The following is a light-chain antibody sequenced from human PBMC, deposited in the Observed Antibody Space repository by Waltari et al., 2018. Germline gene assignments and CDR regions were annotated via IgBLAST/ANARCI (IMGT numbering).Light chain of an antibody. J-gene: IGLJ2*01. CDR2: AEG. V-gene: IGLV3-21*03. CDR1: DVGTKS. Sequence: SYVLTQPPSASVAPGTTASLSCGGDDVGTKSGHWYQQRPGQAPVLGVYAEGDRPSGIPERFSGSKSGNTATLTISRVGAGDEADYYCQVWDSRSDHVVFGGGTKLIVL. CDR3: QVWDSRSDHVV.